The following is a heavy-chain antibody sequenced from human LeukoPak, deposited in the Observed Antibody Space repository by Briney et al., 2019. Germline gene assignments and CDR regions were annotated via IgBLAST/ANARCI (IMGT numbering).Heavy chain of an antibody. J-gene: IGHJ4*02. CDR3: ARLPVTTGTFIDY. CDR2: ISAYNGNT. V-gene: IGHV1-18*04. D-gene: IGHD4-17*01. CDR1: GYTFTGYY. Sequence: VASVKVSCKASGYTFTGYYMHWVRQAPGQGLEWMGWISAYNGNTNYAQKLQGRVTMTTDTSTSTAYMELRSLRSDDTAVYYCARLPVTTGTFIDYWGQGTLVTVSS.